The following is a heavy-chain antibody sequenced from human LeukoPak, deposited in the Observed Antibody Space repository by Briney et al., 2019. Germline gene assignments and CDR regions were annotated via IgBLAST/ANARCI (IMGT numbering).Heavy chain of an antibody. J-gene: IGHJ3*01. CDR2: INTDGTTT. CDR3: ARNWRDACDV. CDR1: GFTFSSYW. V-gene: IGHV3-74*01. Sequence: GGSLRLSCAVSGFTFSSYWKHWVRQVPGQGPVWVSRINTDGTTTNYADSVKGRFTISRDNAKNTLYLQMNSLRAEDTAVYYCARNWRDACDVWGQGTMVTVSS.